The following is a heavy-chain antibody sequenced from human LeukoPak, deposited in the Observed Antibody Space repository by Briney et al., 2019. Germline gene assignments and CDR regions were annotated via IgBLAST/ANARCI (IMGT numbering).Heavy chain of an antibody. CDR2: INPDSGGS. D-gene: IGHD1-14*01. J-gene: IGHJ4*02. Sequence: ASVKVSCKTSGYTFSAFYMHWVRQAPGQGPEWMGWINPDSGGSEYGQKFQGRVTFTSDTSSTAIYMEVRSLKSDDTAVYYCARDMTGGIWARATSFDHWGQGTLVTVSS. V-gene: IGHV1-2*02. CDR1: GYTFSAFY. CDR3: ARDMTGGIWARATSFDH.